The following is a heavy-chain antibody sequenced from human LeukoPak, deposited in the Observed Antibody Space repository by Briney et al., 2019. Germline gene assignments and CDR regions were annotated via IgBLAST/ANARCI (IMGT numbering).Heavy chain of an antibody. CDR1: GGSISSYY. CDR3: ARDLVAVAGTEYYFDY. CDR2: IYYSGST. J-gene: IGHJ4*02. Sequence: SETLSLTCTVSGGSISSYYWSWIRQPPGKGLEWIGYIYYSGSTNYNPSLKSRVTISVDTSKNQFSLKLSSVTAADTAVYYCARDLVAVAGTEYYFDYWGQGTLVTVSS. V-gene: IGHV4-59*12. D-gene: IGHD6-19*01.